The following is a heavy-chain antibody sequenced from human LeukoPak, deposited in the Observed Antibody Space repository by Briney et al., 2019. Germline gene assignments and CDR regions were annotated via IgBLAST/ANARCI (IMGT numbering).Heavy chain of an antibody. CDR1: AFSVGSNY. CDR3: ARDRVSGSGSIDY. V-gene: IGHV3-66*01. D-gene: IGHD3-10*01. Sequence: GGSLRLSCAASAFSVGSNYMTWVRQAPGKGLEWVSLIYSGGSTYYADSVKGRFTISRDNAKNSLYLQMNSLRVEDTAVYYCARDRVSGSGSIDYWGQGTLVTVSS. J-gene: IGHJ4*02. CDR2: IYSGGST.